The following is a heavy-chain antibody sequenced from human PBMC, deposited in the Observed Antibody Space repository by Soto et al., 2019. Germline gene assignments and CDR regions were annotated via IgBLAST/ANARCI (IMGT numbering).Heavy chain of an antibody. CDR1: GFTFSSYA. CDR3: ARDYIVATPSYYFDY. CDR2: ISYDGSNK. V-gene: IGHV3-30-3*01. J-gene: IGHJ4*02. Sequence: PGGSLRLSCAASGFTFSSYAMHWVRQAPGKGLEWVAVISYDGSNKYYADSVKGRFTISRDNSKNTLYLQMNSLRAEDTAVYYCARDYIVATPSYYFDYWGQGTLVTVSS. D-gene: IGHD5-12*01.